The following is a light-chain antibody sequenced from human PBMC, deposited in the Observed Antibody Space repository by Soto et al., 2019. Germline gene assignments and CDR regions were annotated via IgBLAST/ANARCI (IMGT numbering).Light chain of an antibody. CDR2: DAS. Sequence: DIQMTKSPSTLTASVGDRVTITGRASQSISSWLAWYQQKPGKAPKLLIYDASSLESGVPSRFSGSGSGTDFTLTISSLQPEDVATYYFQKNNSAPQTFGQGTKVDIK. CDR3: QKNNSAPQT. J-gene: IGKJ1*01. CDR1: QSISSW. V-gene: IGKV1-5*01.